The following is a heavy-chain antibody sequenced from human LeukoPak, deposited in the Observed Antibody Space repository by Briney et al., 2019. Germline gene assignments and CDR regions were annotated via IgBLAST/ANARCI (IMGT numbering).Heavy chain of an antibody. CDR2: ISSSSSYI. Sequence: GGSLRLSCAASGFTFNSYFMNWVRQAPGKGLEWVSSISSSSSYIYYADSVKGRFTISRDNAKNSLYLQMSSLRAEDTAVYYCARDDWAFPLGYWGQGTLVTVSS. V-gene: IGHV3-21*01. CDR1: GFTFNSYF. CDR3: ARDDWAFPLGY. J-gene: IGHJ4*02. D-gene: IGHD3-16*01.